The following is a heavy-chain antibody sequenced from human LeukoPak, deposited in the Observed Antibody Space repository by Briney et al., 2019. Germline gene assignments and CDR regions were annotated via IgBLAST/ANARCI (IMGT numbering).Heavy chain of an antibody. CDR2: ISPNGGST. Sequence: GGSMRLSCLASGFTLSSYAMHWVRQAAGKGLEYVSAISPNGGSTYYADSVKGRFTSSRDNSKNTLYLQMSSVRAEDTDVYYCVRRCSSSSCYDDWGQGTLVTVSS. CDR3: VRRCSSSSCYDD. V-gene: IGHV3-64D*06. D-gene: IGHD2-2*01. CDR1: GFTLSSYA. J-gene: IGHJ4*02.